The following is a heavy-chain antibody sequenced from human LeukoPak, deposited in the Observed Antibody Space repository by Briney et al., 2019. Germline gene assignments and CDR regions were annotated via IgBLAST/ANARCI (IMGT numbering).Heavy chain of an antibody. V-gene: IGHV4-39*01. Sequence: SETLSLTCTVSGGSISSSSYYWGWIRQPPGKGLEWIGSIYYSGSTYYNPSLKSRVTISVDTSKNQFSLKLSSVTAADTAVYYCYYDSSGYIDYWGQGTLVTVSS. CDR2: IYYSGST. D-gene: IGHD3-22*01. J-gene: IGHJ4*02. CDR1: GGSISSSSYY. CDR3: YYDSSGYIDY.